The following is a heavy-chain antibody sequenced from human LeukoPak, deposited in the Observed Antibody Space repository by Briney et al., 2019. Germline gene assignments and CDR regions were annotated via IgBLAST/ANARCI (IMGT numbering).Heavy chain of an antibody. Sequence: SETLSLTCTVSGRSISSHYWSWIRQPPGKGLEWLGYIYYTGSTNYNPSLKSRVTISVDTSKNQFSLKLSSVAAADTAVYYCARAVDTAMYYYMDVWGKGTTVTVSS. D-gene: IGHD5-18*01. CDR1: GRSISSHY. V-gene: IGHV4-59*11. CDR3: ARAVDTAMYYYMDV. J-gene: IGHJ6*03. CDR2: IYYTGST.